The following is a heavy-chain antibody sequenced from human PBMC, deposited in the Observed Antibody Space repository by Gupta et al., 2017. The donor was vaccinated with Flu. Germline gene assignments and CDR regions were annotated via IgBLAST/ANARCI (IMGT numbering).Heavy chain of an antibody. J-gene: IGHJ3*02. V-gene: IGHV3-53*01. Sequence: QDPGKGLEWVSLTYSGGTTYYADSVKGRFTISRDKSKNTLYLQVNSLRAEDTAVYYCARGYCSTTSCHDAFDIWGQGTLVTVSS. D-gene: IGHD2-2*01. CDR2: TYSGGTT. CDR3: ARGYCSTTSCHDAFDI.